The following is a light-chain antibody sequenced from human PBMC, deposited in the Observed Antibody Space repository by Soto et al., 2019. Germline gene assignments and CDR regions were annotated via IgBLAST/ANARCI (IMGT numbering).Light chain of an antibody. V-gene: IGKV3-20*01. CDR3: QQYSDSPPK. CDR1: QRVSARY. Sequence: IVFTQSPGTLSLSPGDRATLSCRASQRVSARYLAWYHQKPGQAPRLLIFGASDRATGIPDRFSGSGSGTDFTLTIDRXEPEDFAMYYCQQYSDSPPKFGQGTKVDIK. J-gene: IGKJ1*01. CDR2: GAS.